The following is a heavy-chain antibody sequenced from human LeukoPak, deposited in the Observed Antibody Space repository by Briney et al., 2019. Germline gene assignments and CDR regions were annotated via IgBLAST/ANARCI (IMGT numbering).Heavy chain of an antibody. D-gene: IGHD6-19*01. J-gene: IGHJ5*02. CDR1: GFTFSSYA. V-gene: IGHV1-69*13. Sequence: SGKVYCKASGFTFSSYAISWVRQAPGPGHEWMGGIIPIFGTANYAQKFQGRVTITADESTSTAYMELSSLRSEDTAVYYCARESSGWPNWFDPWGQGTLVTVSS. CDR3: ARESSGWPNWFDP. CDR2: IIPIFGTA.